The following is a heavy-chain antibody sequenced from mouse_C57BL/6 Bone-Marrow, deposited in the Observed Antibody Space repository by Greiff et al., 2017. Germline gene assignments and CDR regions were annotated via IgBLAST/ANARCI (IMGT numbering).Heavy chain of an antibody. CDR2: IYPRSGDT. D-gene: IGHD1-1*01. CDR3: ERPDYYGSSPFDY. Sequence: VQLQQPGAELARPGASVKLSCKASGYTFTSYGISWVKQRPGRGLEWIGEIYPRSGDTYYNEKFKGKATLTADKSSSTAYMELRSLTSEDSAVYCCERPDYYGSSPFDYWGQGTTLTVSA. CDR1: GYTFTSYG. J-gene: IGHJ2*01. V-gene: IGHV1-81*01.